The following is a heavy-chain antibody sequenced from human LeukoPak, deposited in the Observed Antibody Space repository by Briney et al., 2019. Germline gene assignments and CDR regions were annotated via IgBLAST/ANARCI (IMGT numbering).Heavy chain of an antibody. D-gene: IGHD5-12*01. J-gene: IGHJ4*02. CDR1: GGSISSSSYY. Sequence: PSETLSLTCTVSGGSISSSSYYWGWIRQPPGKGLEWIGSIYYSGSTYYNPSLKSRVTISVDTSKNQFSLKLSSVTAADTAVYYCASPGYSGYDLYYWGQRTLVTVSS. CDR2: IYYSGST. V-gene: IGHV4-39*01. CDR3: ASPGYSGYDLYY.